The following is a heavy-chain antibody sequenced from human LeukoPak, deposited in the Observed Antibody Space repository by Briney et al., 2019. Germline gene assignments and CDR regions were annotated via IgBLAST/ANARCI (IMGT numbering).Heavy chain of an antibody. V-gene: IGHV1-18*01. CDR1: GCTFSYYG. CDR2: VSACNGKT. J-gene: IGHJ5*02. D-gene: IGHD3-16*01. CDR3: ARGILADDVMLGP. Sequence: GASVKESCKTSGCTFSYYGITWVRQAPAEGLEWIGWVSACNGKTKYAEKLQDRVTMSTDKSTTTAYMELRSLRSDDTAVYFCARGILADDVMLGPWGQGTLVSVPS.